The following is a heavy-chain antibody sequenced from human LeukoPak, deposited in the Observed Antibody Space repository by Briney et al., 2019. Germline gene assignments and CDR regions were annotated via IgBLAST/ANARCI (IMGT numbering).Heavy chain of an antibody. CDR1: GGSIKNGDYY. CDR2: IYYSGLT. J-gene: IGHJ4*02. Sequence: SEILSLTCTVSGGSIKNGDYYWSWIRQPPGKGLEWIGYIYYSGLTYYNPSLKSRVTISVDTSKNQFSLKLSSVTAADTAVYYCARGYDFFDYWGQGTLVTVSS. V-gene: IGHV4-30-4*02. D-gene: IGHD5-12*01. CDR3: ARGYDFFDY.